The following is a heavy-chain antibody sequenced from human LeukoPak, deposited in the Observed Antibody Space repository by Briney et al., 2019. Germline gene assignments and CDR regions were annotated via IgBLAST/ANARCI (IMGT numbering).Heavy chain of an antibody. D-gene: IGHD3-22*01. CDR1: GGSISSGSYY. J-gene: IGHJ4*02. CDR3: AREPYPYYYDSSGHFDY. V-gene: IGHV4-61*02. Sequence: SETLSLTCTVSGGSISSGSYYWSWIRQPAGKGLEWIGRIYTSGSTNYNPSLKSRVTISVDTSKNQFSLKLSSVTAADTAVYYCAREPYPYYYDSSGHFDYWGQGTLVTVSS. CDR2: IYTSGST.